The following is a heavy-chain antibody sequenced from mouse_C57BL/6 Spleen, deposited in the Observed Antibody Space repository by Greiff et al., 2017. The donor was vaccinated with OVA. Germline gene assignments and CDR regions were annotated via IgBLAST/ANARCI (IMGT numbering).Heavy chain of an antibody. D-gene: IGHD2-4*01. J-gene: IGHJ4*01. CDR1: GFTFSDYY. CDR3: ARGWMIYYDYDERAYAMDD. Sequence: EVKLMESEGGLVQPGSSMKLSCTASGFTFSDYYMAWVRQVPEKGLEWVANINYDGSSTYYLDSLKSRFIISRDNAKNILYLQMNSLKSEDTATYYCARGWMIYYDYDERAYAMDDWGQGTSVTVSS. V-gene: IGHV5-16*01. CDR2: INYDGSST.